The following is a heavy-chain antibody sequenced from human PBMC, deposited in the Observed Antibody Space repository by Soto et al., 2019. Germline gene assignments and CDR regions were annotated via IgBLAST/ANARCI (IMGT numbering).Heavy chain of an antibody. J-gene: IGHJ4*02. CDR2: INPSGGGT. V-gene: IGHV1-46*01. D-gene: IGHD1-1*01. Sequence: QVQLVQSGAEVKKPGASVKVSCKASGFTFTNYYIHWVRQAPGQGLEWMGLINPSGGGTFYAQKFQGRVTVTRDTSTGTVYMELGNLRSEDTAVYFCARDSGDTTLRQWGRSFHYWGQGTLVTVSS. CDR1: GFTFTNYY. CDR3: ARDSGDTTLRQWGRSFHY.